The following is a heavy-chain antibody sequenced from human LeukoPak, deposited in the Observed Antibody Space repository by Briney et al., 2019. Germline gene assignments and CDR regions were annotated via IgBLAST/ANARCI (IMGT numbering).Heavy chain of an antibody. D-gene: IGHD5-18*01. J-gene: IGHJ4*02. CDR2: IYYSGST. CDR3: ARGGYSYGLVY. CDR1: GGPISSYY. V-gene: IGHV4-59*01. Sequence: PSETLSLTXTVSGGPISSYYWSWIRQPPGKGLEWIGYIYYSGSTNYNPSLKSRVTISVDTSKNQFSLKLSSVTAADTAVYYCARGGYSYGLVYWGQGTLVTVSS.